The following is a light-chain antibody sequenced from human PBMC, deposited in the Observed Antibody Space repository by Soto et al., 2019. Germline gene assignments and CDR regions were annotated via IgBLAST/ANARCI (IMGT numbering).Light chain of an antibody. V-gene: IGLV2-18*02. CDR1: SSDVGTYDR. CDR2: EVS. CDR3: SSYTSSFTVV. J-gene: IGLJ3*02. Sequence: QSALTQPPSVSGSPGQSVTISCTGSSSDVGTYDRVSWYQRPPGTAPKLMIYEVSNRPSGVPDRFSGSKSDNTASLTISGLQAEDEADYYCSSYTSSFTVVFGGGTKLTVL.